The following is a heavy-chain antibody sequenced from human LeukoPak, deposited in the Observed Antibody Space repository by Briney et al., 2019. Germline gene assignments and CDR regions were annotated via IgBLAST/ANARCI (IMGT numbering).Heavy chain of an antibody. CDR2: INPNSGGT. J-gene: IGHJ4*02. D-gene: IGHD5-24*01. V-gene: IGHV1-2*06. CDR3: AREAMATGMPFDY. Sequence: ASVKVSCKASGYTFTGYYMHWVRQAPGQGLEWMGRINPNSGGTNYAQKFQGRVTVTRDTSISTAYMELSRLRSDDTAVYYCAREAMATGMPFDYWGQGTLVTVSS. CDR1: GYTFTGYY.